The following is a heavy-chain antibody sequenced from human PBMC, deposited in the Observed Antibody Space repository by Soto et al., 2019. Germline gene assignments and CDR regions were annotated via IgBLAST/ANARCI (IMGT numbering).Heavy chain of an antibody. J-gene: IGHJ4*02. Sequence: QVQLVQSGAEVKKPGASVKVSCKASGYTFTSYAMHWVRQAPGQRLEWMGWINAGNGNTKYSQKFQGRATITRDTSSSTAYMELSSLRSEDTAVYYCARGDYYDIHDYWGQGTLVTVSS. CDR1: GYTFTSYA. D-gene: IGHD3-22*01. V-gene: IGHV1-3*01. CDR3: ARGDYYDIHDY. CDR2: INAGNGNT.